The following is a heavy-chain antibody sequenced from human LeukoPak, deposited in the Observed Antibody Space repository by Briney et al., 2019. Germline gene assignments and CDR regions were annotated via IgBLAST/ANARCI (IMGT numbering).Heavy chain of an antibody. J-gene: IGHJ6*02. V-gene: IGHV4-59*01. D-gene: IGHD6-6*01. CDR3: VRDTAARPDGYYYYGMDV. CDR2: IYYSGST. CDR1: GGSISSYY. Sequence: PSETLSLTCTVSGGSISSYYWSWIRQPPGKGLEWIGYIYYSGSTNYNPSLKSRVTISVDTSKNQFSLKLSSVTAADTAVYYCVRDTAARPDGYYYYGMDVWGQGTTVTVSS.